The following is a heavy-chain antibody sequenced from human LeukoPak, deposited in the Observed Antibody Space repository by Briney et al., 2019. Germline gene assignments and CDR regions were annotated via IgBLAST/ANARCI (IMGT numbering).Heavy chain of an antibody. CDR3: ARTTEGGYTYDYFYYYYMDV. CDR1: GGSISSGSYY. Sequence: SQTLSLTCTVSGGSISSGSYYWNWIRQPAGKRLEWIGRIYRSGSTNYNPSLKSRVTISVDTSKNQFSLKLSSVTAADTAVYYCARTTEGGYTYDYFYYYYMDVWGKGTTVTISS. J-gene: IGHJ6*03. CDR2: IYRSGST. D-gene: IGHD5-18*01. V-gene: IGHV4-61*02.